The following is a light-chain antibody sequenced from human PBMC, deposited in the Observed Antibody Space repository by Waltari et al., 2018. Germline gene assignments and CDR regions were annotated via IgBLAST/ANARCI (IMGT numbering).Light chain of an antibody. CDR1: NDDISDFDF. CDR2: DFS. J-gene: IGLJ1*01. Sequence: QSALTQPSSVSWSPGQSITISCAGTNDDISDFDFVSWYQQHPHRAPRVIIYDFSRRPSGVSDRFSGSKSGNSASLTISGLQADDEADYYCTPSSGTNTSYVFGTGTQVTVL. V-gene: IGLV2-14*03. CDR3: TPSSGTNTSYV.